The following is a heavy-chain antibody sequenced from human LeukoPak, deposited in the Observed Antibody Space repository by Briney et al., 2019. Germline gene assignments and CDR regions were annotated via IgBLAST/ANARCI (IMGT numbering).Heavy chain of an antibody. CDR2: ISSSSSYI. V-gene: IGHV3-21*01. D-gene: IGHD3-16*01. J-gene: IGHJ4*02. Sequence: PGGSLRLSCAASGFTFSSYSMNWVRQAPGKGLEWVSSISSSSSYIYYADSVKGRFTISRDNAKNSLYLQMNSLRAEDTAVYYCARGAWFGSDYTALYYFDYWGQGTLVTVSS. CDR1: GFTFSSYS. CDR3: ARGAWFGSDYTALYYFDY.